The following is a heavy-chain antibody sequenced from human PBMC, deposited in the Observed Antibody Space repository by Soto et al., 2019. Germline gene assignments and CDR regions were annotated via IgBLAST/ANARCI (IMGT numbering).Heavy chain of an antibody. CDR1: GFTFSSYG. Sequence: GGSLRLSCAASGFTFSSYGMHWVRQAPGKGLEWVAVIWYDGSNKYYADSVKGRFTISRDNSKNTLYLQMNSLRAEDTAVYYCARDQQWLVRFYFDFWGQGTLVTV. J-gene: IGHJ4*02. CDR3: ARDQQWLVRFYFDF. D-gene: IGHD6-19*01. V-gene: IGHV3-33*01. CDR2: IWYDGSNK.